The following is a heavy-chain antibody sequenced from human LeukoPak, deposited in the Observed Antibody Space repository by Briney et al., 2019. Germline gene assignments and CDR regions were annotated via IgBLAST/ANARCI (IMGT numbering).Heavy chain of an antibody. V-gene: IGHV4-59*12. CDR3: ARSPRGGDYDSSGYYLDY. CDR1: GGSISSYY. CDR2: IYYSGST. Sequence: SETLSLTCTVSGGSISSYYWSWIRQPPGKGLEWIGYIYYSGSTNYNPSLKSRVTISVDTSKNQFSLKLSSVTAADTAVYYCARSPRGGDYDSSGYYLDYWGQGTLVTVSS. D-gene: IGHD3-22*01. J-gene: IGHJ4*02.